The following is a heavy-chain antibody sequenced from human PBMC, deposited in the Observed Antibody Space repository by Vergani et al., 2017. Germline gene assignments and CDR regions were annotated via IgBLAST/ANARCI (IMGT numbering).Heavy chain of an antibody. V-gene: IGHV3-21*01. D-gene: IGHD3-3*01. J-gene: IGHJ5*02. CDR3: AGDANYDFWSGYYHWFDP. Sequence: EVQLVESGGGLVKPGGSLRLSCAASGFTFSSYSMNWVRQAPGKGLEWVSSISSRSSYIYYAASVKGRFTISRDNAKNSLYLQMNSLRAEDTAVYYCAGDANYDFWSGYYHWFDPWGQGTLVTVSS. CDR2: ISSRSSYI. CDR1: GFTFSSYS.